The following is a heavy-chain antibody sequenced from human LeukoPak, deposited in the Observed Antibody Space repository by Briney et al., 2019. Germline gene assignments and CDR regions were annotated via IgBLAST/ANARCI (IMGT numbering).Heavy chain of an antibody. D-gene: IGHD3-10*01. CDR2: ISHDGTND. CDR1: GSTFRNHA. CDR3: VGSPTYYYMDV. J-gene: IGHJ6*03. Sequence: PGGSLRLSCAASGSTFRNHAIHWVRQAPGKGLEWVTVISHDGTNDYYRDSAKGRFTISRDNSKNGVVLQMNNLSPDDTAVYFCVGSPTYYYMDVWGKGTTVTVSS. V-gene: IGHV3-30*04.